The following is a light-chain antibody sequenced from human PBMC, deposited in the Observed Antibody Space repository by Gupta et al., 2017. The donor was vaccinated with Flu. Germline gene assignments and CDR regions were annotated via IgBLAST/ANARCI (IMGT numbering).Light chain of an antibody. V-gene: IGKV3-15*01. CDR3: QQYNNWPLP. CDR1: QSVSSN. Sequence: GERATLSCRASQSVSSNLAWYQQKPGQAPRLLIYGASTRATGIPARFSGSGSGTEFTLTISSLQSEDFAVYYCQQYNNWPLPFGGGTKVEIK. J-gene: IGKJ4*01. CDR2: GAS.